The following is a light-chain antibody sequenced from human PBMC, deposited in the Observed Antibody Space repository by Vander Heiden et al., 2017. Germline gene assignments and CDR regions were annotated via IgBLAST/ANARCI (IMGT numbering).Light chain of an antibody. V-gene: IGLV3-19*01. J-gene: IGLJ3*02. Sequence: SSELTQYSAVSVALGQTVRITCQGDSLRNYYANWYHQKSGQAPVLVLYGKNNRPSGIPDRFSGSSSGHIASVTIIGTQAEDEGDYYCNCRDNSGYRVFGGGTKLTVL. CDR3: NCRDNSGYRV. CDR1: SLRNYY. CDR2: GKN.